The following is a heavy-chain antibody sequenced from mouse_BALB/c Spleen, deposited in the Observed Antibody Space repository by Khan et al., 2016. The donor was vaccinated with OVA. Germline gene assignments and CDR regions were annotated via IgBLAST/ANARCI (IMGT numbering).Heavy chain of an antibody. J-gene: IGHJ2*01. D-gene: IGHD1-1*01. CDR1: GFTFSSYG. CDR3: ATLYSYGSRVYLDY. CDR2: ISSGGNYT. V-gene: IGHV5-6*01. Sequence: EVELVESGGDLVKPGGSLKLSCAASGFTFSSYGMSWVRQTPDKRLEWVATISSGGNYTYYPDSVKGRFTISRDNAKNNLYLQMSRLKSEDTAMXFCATLYSYGSRVYLDYWGQGTTLTVSS.